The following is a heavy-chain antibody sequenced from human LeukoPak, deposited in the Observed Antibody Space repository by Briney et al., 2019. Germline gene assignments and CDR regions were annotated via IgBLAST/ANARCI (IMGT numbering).Heavy chain of an antibody. V-gene: IGHV3-72*01. J-gene: IGHJ3*02. Sequence: PGGSLRLSCAGSGFTFSDYYMDWFRQAPGKGLEWVGRSRDKAHSYTTESAASVKGRFTFSRDDSETSVYLHMNSLRTEDTTVYFCARPLAGPPRWDNFDIGGKGTMVPVFS. CDR3: ARPLAGPPRWDNFDI. CDR1: GFTFSDYY. CDR2: SRDKAHSYTT. D-gene: IGHD4-23*01.